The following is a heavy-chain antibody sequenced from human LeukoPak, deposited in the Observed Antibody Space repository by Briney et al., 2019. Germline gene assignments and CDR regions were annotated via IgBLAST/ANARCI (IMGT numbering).Heavy chain of an antibody. CDR2: IYSGGST. Sequence: PGGSLRLSCAASGFTVSSNYMSWVRQAPGKGLEWVSVIYSGGSTYYADSVKGRFTISRDNSKNTLYLQMNSPRAEDTAVYYCARVPAGYSSSWYYFDYWGQGTLVTVSS. CDR1: GFTVSSNY. D-gene: IGHD6-13*01. CDR3: ARVPAGYSSSWYYFDY. J-gene: IGHJ4*02. V-gene: IGHV3-66*01.